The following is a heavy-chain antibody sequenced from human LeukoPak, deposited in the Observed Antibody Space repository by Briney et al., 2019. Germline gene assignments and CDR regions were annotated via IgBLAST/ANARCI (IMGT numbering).Heavy chain of an antibody. J-gene: IGHJ6*03. V-gene: IGHV3-23*01. Sequence: GGSLRLSCAASGFTFSNYAMSWVRQAPGRGLEWVSAISGRSDSTYYADSVKGRFTISRDNSKNTLYLQMKSLRAEDTAVYYCAAFGEWYYYYYMDVWGKGTTVTVSS. CDR3: AAFGEWYYYYYMDV. CDR1: GFTFSNYA. CDR2: ISGRSDST. D-gene: IGHD3-10*01.